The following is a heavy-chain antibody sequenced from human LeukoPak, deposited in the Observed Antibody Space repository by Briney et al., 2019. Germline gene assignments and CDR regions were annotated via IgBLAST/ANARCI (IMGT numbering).Heavy chain of an antibody. CDR1: GYTFTSYG. D-gene: IGHD6-19*01. CDR3: ARVRIAVAGTSGQADY. V-gene: IGHV1-18*01. J-gene: IGHJ4*02. CDR2: ISAYNGNT. Sequence: ASVKVSCKASGYTFTSYGISWVRQAPGQGLEWMGWISAYNGNTNYAQKLQGRVTMTTDTPTSTAYMELRSLRYDDTAVYYCARVRIAVAGTSGQADYWGQGTLVTVST.